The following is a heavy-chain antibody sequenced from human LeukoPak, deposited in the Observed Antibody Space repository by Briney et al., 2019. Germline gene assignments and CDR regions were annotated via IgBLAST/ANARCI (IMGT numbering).Heavy chain of an antibody. V-gene: IGHV4-59*01. Sequence: ASETLSLTCTVSGGSISSYYWSWIRQPPGKGLEWIGYIFYSGSTNYNPSLKSRVTMSVDTSKNQFSLTLISVTAADTAVYYCARDSYYYGSGSTLGYFDLWGRGTLVTVSS. CDR2: IFYSGST. CDR3: ARDSYYYGSGSTLGYFDL. J-gene: IGHJ2*01. CDR1: GGSISSYY. D-gene: IGHD3-10*01.